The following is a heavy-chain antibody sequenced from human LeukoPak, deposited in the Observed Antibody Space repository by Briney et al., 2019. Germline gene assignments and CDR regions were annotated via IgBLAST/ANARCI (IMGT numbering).Heavy chain of an antibody. CDR2: IYYNGST. CDR1: GDSISTYY. V-gene: IGHV4-59*01. J-gene: IGHJ5*01. Sequence: SETLSLTCTLSGDSISTYYWGWIRQPPGKGLELIGHIYYNGSTDYNPSLKSRVTMSLDTSKNQLSLKLTSVTAADTAVYHCARESGDSSSWLGLNWFDSWGQGTPVTVSS. D-gene: IGHD6-13*01. CDR3: ARESGDSSSWLGLNWFDS.